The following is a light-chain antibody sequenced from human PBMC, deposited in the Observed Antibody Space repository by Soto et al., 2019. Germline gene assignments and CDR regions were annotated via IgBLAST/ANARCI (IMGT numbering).Light chain of an antibody. V-gene: IGLV2-14*01. Sequence: QSALTQPASVSGSPGQSITISCTGTSSDIGTYNYVSWYQQHPGKLPKLMIYGVSNRTSGVSNRFSGSKSGNTASLAISGLQAEDEADYYCSSYTTSSTQVFGGGTKLTVL. J-gene: IGLJ3*02. CDR2: GVS. CDR1: SSDIGTYNY. CDR3: SSYTTSSTQV.